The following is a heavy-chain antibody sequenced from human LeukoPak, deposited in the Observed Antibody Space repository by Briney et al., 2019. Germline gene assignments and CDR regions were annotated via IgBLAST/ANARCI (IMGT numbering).Heavy chain of an antibody. D-gene: IGHD2-15*01. Sequence: PGGSLRLSCATSGFTVSGNYMTWVRQAPGRGLEWVSVIYTVGSTYYADSVKGRFTISRDNSMNSLFLHMNNLRADDTAVYYCARVEGGGLPRWYWGQGTQVTVSS. CDR3: ARVEGGGLPRWY. V-gene: IGHV3-66*01. CDR1: GFTVSGNY. J-gene: IGHJ4*02. CDR2: IYTVGST.